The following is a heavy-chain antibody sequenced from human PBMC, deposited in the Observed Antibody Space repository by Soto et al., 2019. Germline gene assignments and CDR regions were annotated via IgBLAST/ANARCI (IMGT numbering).Heavy chain of an antibody. V-gene: IGHV3-33*01. D-gene: IGHD3-16*01. CDR2: IWYDGSKS. CDR1: GFTFDNYG. Sequence: QVHLVESGGGVVQPGRSLRLSCAVSGFTFDNYGMNWVRQAPGKGLEWVASIWYDGSKSYYGESVEGRFSIARDNSKDTLYLQMRSLRAEDTAVYYCARTNDAYGGAFDFWGRGTTVTVSP. CDR3: ARTNDAYGGAFDF. J-gene: IGHJ3*01.